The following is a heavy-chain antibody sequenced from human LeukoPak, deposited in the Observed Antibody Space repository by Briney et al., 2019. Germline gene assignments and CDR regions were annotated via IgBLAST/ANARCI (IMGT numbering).Heavy chain of an antibody. Sequence: ASVKVSCKASGGTFSSYAISWVRQAPGQGLEWMGGFDPEDGETIYAQKFQGRVTMTEDTSTDTAYMELSSLRSEDTAVYYCATVDPHCSGGSCYSDYWGQGTLVTVSS. CDR3: ATVDPHCSGGSCYSDY. J-gene: IGHJ4*02. V-gene: IGHV1-24*01. CDR2: FDPEDGET. CDR1: GGTFSSYA. D-gene: IGHD2-15*01.